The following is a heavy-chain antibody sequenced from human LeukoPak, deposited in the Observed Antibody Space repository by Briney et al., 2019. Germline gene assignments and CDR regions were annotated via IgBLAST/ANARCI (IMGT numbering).Heavy chain of an antibody. D-gene: IGHD5-12*01. CDR2: IRGSGGST. CDR1: GVTFSSYA. Sequence: GGSLRLSCAASGVTFSSYAMSWVRQAPGKGLEWVSAIRGSGGSTYYADSVKGRFTISRDNAKNSLYLQMNRLRAEDTALYYCATDGGGDSGYGNFDYWGQGTLVTVSS. CDR3: ATDGGGDSGYGNFDY. J-gene: IGHJ4*02. V-gene: IGHV3-23*01.